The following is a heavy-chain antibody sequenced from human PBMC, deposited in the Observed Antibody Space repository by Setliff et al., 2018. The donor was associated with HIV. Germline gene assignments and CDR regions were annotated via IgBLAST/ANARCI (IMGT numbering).Heavy chain of an antibody. D-gene: IGHD5-18*01. V-gene: IGHV4-34*10. CDR2: INHSGIT. Sequence: SETLSLTCAVYGAPFSGYYWAWIRQSPERGLEFIGEINHSGITNYNPSLKSRVTLSRDASKNQFFLKLTSVTAADTAVYYCVRVDPPYSYGGWFDPWGQGTLVTVSS. CDR1: GAPFSGYY. CDR3: VRVDPPYSYGGWFDP. J-gene: IGHJ5*02.